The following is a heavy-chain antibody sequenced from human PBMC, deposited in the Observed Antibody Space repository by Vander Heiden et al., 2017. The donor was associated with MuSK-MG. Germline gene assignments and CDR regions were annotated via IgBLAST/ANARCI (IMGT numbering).Heavy chain of an antibody. Sequence: QVQLVESGGGVVQPGRSLRLPCAASGFTFSSYGMHWVRQAPGKGLEWVAVISYDGSNKYYADSVKGRFTNSRDNSKNTLYLQMNSLRAEDTAVYYCGALITGTTLGFDPWGQGTLVTVSS. CDR3: GALITGTTLGFDP. V-gene: IGHV3-30*03. D-gene: IGHD1-7*01. CDR1: GFTFSSYG. CDR2: ISYDGSNK. J-gene: IGHJ5*02.